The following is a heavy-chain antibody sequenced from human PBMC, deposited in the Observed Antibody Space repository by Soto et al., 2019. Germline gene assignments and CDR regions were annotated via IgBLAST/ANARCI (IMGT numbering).Heavy chain of an antibody. J-gene: IGHJ4*02. CDR3: ARGYLDHLNDY. V-gene: IGHV4-59*01. Sequence: QVQLQESGPGLVKPSETLSLTCTVSGGPISSYYWSWIRQPPGKGLEWIGYIYYSGSTNYNPSLKSRVTISVDTSKNQFSLKLSSVTAADTAVYYCARGYLDHLNDYWGQGTLVTVSS. CDR2: IYYSGST. CDR1: GGPISSYY. D-gene: IGHD3-16*02.